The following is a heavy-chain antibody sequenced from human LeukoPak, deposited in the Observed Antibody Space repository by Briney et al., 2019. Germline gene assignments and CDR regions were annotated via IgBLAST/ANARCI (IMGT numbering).Heavy chain of an antibody. D-gene: IGHD3-3*01. CDR2: ISSSGSTI. CDR3: ARVGEWLLTHDAFDI. V-gene: IGHV3-11*04. CDR1: GFTFSDYY. J-gene: IGHJ3*02. Sequence: GGSLRLSCAASGFTFSDYYMSWIRQAPGKGLEWVSYISSSGSTIYYADSVKGRFTISRDNAKNSLYLQMNSLRAEDTAVYYCARVGEWLLTHDAFDIWGQGTMVTVSS.